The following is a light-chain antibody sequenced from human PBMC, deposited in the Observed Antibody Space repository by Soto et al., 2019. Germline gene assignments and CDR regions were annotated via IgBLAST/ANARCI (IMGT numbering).Light chain of an antibody. Sequence: QSVLTQPPSVSGAPGQRVTISCTGSSSNIGAGYDVHWYQQLPGTAPKLLIYGNSNRPSGVPDRFSGSKSGTSASLAITGLQAEDEADYYCQSYDSSLIGSKVFGGGTKLTVL. V-gene: IGLV1-40*01. J-gene: IGLJ2*01. CDR1: SSNIGAGYD. CDR3: QSYDSSLIGSKV. CDR2: GNS.